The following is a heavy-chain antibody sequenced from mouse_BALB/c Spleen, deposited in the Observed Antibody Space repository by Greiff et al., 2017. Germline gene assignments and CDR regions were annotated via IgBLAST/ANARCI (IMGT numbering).Heavy chain of an antibody. CDR3: ARYDRYGFDY. Sequence: VQLQQSGPQLVRPGASVKISCKASGYSFTSYWMHWVKQRPGQGLEWIGMIDPSDSETRLNQKFKDKATLTVDKSSSTAYMQLSSPTSEDSAVYYCARYDRYGFDYWGQGTTLTVSS. D-gene: IGHD2-14*01. V-gene: IGHV1S126*01. CDR1: GYSFTSYW. J-gene: IGHJ2*01. CDR2: IDPSDSET.